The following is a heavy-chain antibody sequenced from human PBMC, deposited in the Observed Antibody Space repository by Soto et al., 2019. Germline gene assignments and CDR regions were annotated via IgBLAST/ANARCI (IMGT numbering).Heavy chain of an antibody. CDR2: ISDGGGTT. CDR3: AKDACSGGSCPDAFDI. D-gene: IGHD2-15*01. Sequence: PGGSLRLSCAASGFTFNIYAMSWVRQAPGKGLEWVSTISDGGGTTYYGDSVKGRFTISRDNSKNTLYLQMNSLRAEDTAVYYCAKDACSGGSCPDAFDIWGQGTMVTVSS. V-gene: IGHV3-23*01. CDR1: GFTFNIYA. J-gene: IGHJ3*02.